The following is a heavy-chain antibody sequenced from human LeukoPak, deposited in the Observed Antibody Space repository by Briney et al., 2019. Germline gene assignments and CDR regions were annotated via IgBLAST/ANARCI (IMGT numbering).Heavy chain of an antibody. Sequence: SETLSLTCAVYGGSFSGYYWSWIRQPPGKGLEWIGEINHSGSTNYNPSLKSRVTISVDTSKNQVSLKLTSVSAADTAVYYCARSEINDYFKYWGPGILVTVST. CDR2: INHSGST. CDR3: ARSEINDYFKY. D-gene: IGHD3-16*01. J-gene: IGHJ4*02. V-gene: IGHV4-34*01. CDR1: GGSFSGYY.